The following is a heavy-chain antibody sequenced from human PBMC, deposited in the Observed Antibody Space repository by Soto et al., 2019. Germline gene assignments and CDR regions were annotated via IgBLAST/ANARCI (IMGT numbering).Heavy chain of an antibody. CDR3: ARDSSSGYRASSHYGIDV. V-gene: IGHV4-31*03. D-gene: IGHD6-25*01. J-gene: IGHJ6*02. CDR1: GGSISSGGYY. Sequence: TLSLTCTVSGGSISSGGYYWSWIRQRPGQGLEWLGYISYSGSTYYNPSLKSRVTISVDTSKNQFSLKLSSVTAADTAVYYRARDSSSGYRASSHYGIDVWGQGTTVTASS. CDR2: ISYSGST.